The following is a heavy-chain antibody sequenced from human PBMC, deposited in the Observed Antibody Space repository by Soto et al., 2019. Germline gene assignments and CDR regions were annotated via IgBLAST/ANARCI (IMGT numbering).Heavy chain of an antibody. CDR1: GGSISSKNW. CDR2: VSHTGSP. CDR3: ASAHPELHVFLY. J-gene: IGHJ4*02. D-gene: IGHD3-16*01. Sequence: SETLSLTCAVSGGSISSKNWWNWVRQPPGRGLEWIGEVSHTGSPNYNPSLRSRATILVDKAKNQFSLKLTSVTAADTAVYYSASAHPELHVFLYWGQGTLVTVSS. V-gene: IGHV4-4*02.